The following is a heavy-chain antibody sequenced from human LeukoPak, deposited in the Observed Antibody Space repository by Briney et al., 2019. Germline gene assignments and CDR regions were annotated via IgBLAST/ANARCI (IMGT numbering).Heavy chain of an antibody. CDR3: ATDRDNSDWQKRFDS. CDR2: INQDAGEI. J-gene: IGHJ4*02. Sequence: PGGSLRLSCAASGFTFTTYWMNWYRQAPGKGLEWVGNINQDAGEINYVDSVRGRFTISGDNAKNSLHLQMNSLKAEDTAVYYCATDRDNSDWQKRFDSWGQGTLVTVSS. D-gene: IGHD2-21*02. V-gene: IGHV3-7*01. CDR1: GFTFTTYW.